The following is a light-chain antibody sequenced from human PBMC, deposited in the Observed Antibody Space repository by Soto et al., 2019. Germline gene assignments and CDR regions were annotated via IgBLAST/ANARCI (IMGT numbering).Light chain of an antibody. CDR2: GNS. CDR3: QSYDISLRAV. Sequence: QSVLTQPPSVSGAPGQRVTISCTGSSSNIGAGYEVHWYQQLLGTAPKLLIYGNSNRPSGVPDRFSGSKSGTSASLAITGLQAEDEADYYCQSYDISLRAVFGGGTKLTVL. V-gene: IGLV1-40*01. J-gene: IGLJ2*01. CDR1: SSNIGAGYE.